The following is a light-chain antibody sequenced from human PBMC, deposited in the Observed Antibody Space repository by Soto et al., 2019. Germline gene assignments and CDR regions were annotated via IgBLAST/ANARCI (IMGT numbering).Light chain of an antibody. Sequence: QSALTQPASVSGSPGQSITISCTGTRSDVGSYNLVSWYQQHPGKAPKVMIYEDIKRPSGVSNRFSGSKSDNTASLTISGIQAEDEAEYYCFSYAESSTYVFGTGTKLTVL. J-gene: IGLJ1*01. V-gene: IGLV2-23*01. CDR3: FSYAESSTYV. CDR1: RSDVGSYNL. CDR2: EDI.